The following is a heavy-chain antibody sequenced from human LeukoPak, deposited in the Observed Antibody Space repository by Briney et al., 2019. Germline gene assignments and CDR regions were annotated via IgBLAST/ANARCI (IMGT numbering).Heavy chain of an antibody. J-gene: IGHJ4*02. CDR2: IYPGDSDI. D-gene: IGHD3-22*01. CDR3: ARTYYYDSSGYYYSDY. V-gene: IGHV5-51*01. CDR1: GYTFTTYW. Sequence: GESLKISCKGSGYTFTTYWIGWVRQMPGKGLEWMGIIYPGDSDIRYSPSFQGQVTTSADKSISTAYLQWSSLKASDTAMYYCARTYYYDSSGYYYSDYWGQGTLVTVSS.